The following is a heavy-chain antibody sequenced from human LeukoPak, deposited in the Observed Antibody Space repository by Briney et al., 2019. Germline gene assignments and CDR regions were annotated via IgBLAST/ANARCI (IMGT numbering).Heavy chain of an antibody. CDR2: INSDGSRT. D-gene: IGHD2-2*01. CDR3: ARAAASYYGMDV. CDR1: GFTFSSYW. V-gene: IGHV3-74*01. Sequence: PGGSLRLSCAASGFTFSSYWMHWVRQAPGKGLVWVSRINSDGSRTSYADSVKGRFTISRDNAKNTLYLQMNSLRAEDTAVYYCARAAASYYGMDVWGQGTTVTVSS. J-gene: IGHJ6*02.